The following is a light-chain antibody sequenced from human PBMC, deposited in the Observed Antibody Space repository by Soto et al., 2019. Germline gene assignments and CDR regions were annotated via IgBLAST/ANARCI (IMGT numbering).Light chain of an antibody. CDR2: AAS. CDR1: QSVTNN. J-gene: IGKJ2*01. Sequence: EIVLTQSPGTLSLSPGEIVTLSFISIQSVTNNNLAWFQQKPGQAPRLLIHAASTRAVGIPARFSGSGSGTEFTLTISSLQSEDFAVYYCQQYNNWPPYTCGQGTKGDIK. V-gene: IGKV3D-15*01. CDR3: QQYNNWPPYT.